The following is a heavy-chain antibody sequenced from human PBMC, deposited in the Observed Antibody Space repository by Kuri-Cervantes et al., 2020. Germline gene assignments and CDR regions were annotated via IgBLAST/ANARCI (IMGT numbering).Heavy chain of an antibody. Sequence: GESLKISCAASGFTFDDYTMHWVRQAPGKGLEWVSLISGDGGSTYYADSVKGRFTISRDNAKNSLYLQMNSLRAEDTAVYYCARGRINSIVATIRARLGGLPYYFDYWGQGTLVTVSS. V-gene: IGHV3-43*01. CDR2: ISGDGGST. D-gene: IGHD5-12*01. J-gene: IGHJ4*02. CDR1: GFTFDDYT. CDR3: ARGRINSIVATIRARLGGLPYYFDY.